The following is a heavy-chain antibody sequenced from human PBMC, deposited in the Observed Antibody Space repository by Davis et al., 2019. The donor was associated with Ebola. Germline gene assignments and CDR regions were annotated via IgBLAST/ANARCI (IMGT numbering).Heavy chain of an antibody. D-gene: IGHD6-19*01. V-gene: IGHV3-23*01. CDR1: GFTFSDYG. J-gene: IGHJ5*02. Sequence: GESLKISCAASGFTFSDYGMSWVRQAPGKGLEWVSGIRGSGSETYYADSERGRFTISRDNSRNTLYLQMNSLRVEDTAVYHCVKDSSGWTRVGWFDPWGQGTLVTVSS. CDR2: IRGSGSET. CDR3: VKDSSGWTRVGWFDP.